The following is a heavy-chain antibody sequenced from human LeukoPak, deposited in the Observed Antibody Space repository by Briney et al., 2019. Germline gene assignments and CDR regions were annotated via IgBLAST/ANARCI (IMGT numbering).Heavy chain of an antibody. CDR1: APTLSING. CDR3: ANPPYGRDVYNCFDY. CDR2: ISGSGGNT. J-gene: IGHJ4*02. Sequence: GGSLRPSGAVPAPTLSINGTGWVRQAPGKGLGWVSAISGSGGNTYYADSVKGRFTISRENSKNTLYLQMNSLRVEDTAVYFCANPPYGRDVYNCFDYWGQGAPVTVSS. D-gene: IGHD5-24*01. V-gene: IGHV3-23*01.